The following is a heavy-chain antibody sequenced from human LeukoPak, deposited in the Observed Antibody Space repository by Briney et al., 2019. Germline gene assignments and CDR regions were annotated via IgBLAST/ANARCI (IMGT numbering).Heavy chain of an antibody. D-gene: IGHD3-22*01. Sequence: SETLSLTCAVYGGSFSGYYWSWIRQPPGKGLEWIGEINHSGSTNYNPSLKSRVTISVDTSKNQFSLKLSSVTAADTAVYYCARVSVYYDSSERPRYYFDYWGQGTLVTVSS. J-gene: IGHJ4*02. CDR2: INHSGST. V-gene: IGHV4-34*01. CDR3: ARVSVYYDSSERPRYYFDY. CDR1: GGSFSGYY.